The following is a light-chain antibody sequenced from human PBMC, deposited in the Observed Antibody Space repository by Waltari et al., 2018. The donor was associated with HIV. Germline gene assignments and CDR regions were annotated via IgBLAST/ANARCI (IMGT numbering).Light chain of an antibody. V-gene: IGKV1-5*03. J-gene: IGKJ3*01. CDR2: KMA. Sequence: IQMTQYPSTLSSSVGDTVTITCRASQSIGNWLAWYQQKPGRAPKLLIYKMATLEIGVPSRFSATGSETEFTLTISGLQPDDFATYFCQSSHFFVFGPGTKVDFK. CDR3: QSSHFFV. CDR1: QSIGNW.